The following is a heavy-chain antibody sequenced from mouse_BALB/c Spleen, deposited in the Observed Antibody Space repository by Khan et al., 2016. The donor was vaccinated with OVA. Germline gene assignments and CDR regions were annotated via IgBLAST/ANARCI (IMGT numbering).Heavy chain of an antibody. CDR1: GFSLNNYS. V-gene: IGHV2-2*02. CDR2: IWSAGST. CDR3: ARRGYDYGRGALFAY. Sequence: QVQLKESGPGLVQPSQSLSITCTVSGFSLNNYSVHWVRQSPGKGLEWLGVIWSAGSTDYNAAFISRLTISKDNSRSQDFFKMNSLQPNATAIYYFARRGYDYGRGALFAYWGQGTLVTVSA. D-gene: IGHD2-4*01. J-gene: IGHJ3*01.